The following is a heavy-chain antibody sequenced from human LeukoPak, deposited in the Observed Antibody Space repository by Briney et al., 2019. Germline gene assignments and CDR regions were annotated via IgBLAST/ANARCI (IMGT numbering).Heavy chain of an antibody. Sequence: SETLSLTCTVSGGSINSYCWSWIRQPPGKGLEWIGYIYYSGSTNYNPSLKSRVTISVDTSNNKFSLKLTSLTAAGTAVYYCVRHLSAGRPAFDIWGQGTMVTVSS. CDR1: GGSINSYC. CDR2: IYYSGST. J-gene: IGHJ3*02. CDR3: VRHLSAGRPAFDI. V-gene: IGHV4-59*08. D-gene: IGHD2-15*01.